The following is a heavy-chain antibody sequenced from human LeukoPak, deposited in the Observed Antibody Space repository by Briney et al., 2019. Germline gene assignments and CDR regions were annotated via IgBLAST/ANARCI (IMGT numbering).Heavy chain of an antibody. V-gene: IGHV4-61*08. CDR3: ALRRLTSAQIIEDNWFDP. Sequence: TSETLSLTCTVSGGSVSSSGYSRNWIWQPPGKTLEWIGYTYYSGRTNYNPSLKSRVTISLDTSKNQFSLRLTSVTAADTAVYYCALRRLTSAQIIEDNWFDPWGQGTLVTVSS. CDR1: GGSVSSSGYS. CDR2: TYYSGRT. D-gene: IGHD2/OR15-2a*01. J-gene: IGHJ5*02.